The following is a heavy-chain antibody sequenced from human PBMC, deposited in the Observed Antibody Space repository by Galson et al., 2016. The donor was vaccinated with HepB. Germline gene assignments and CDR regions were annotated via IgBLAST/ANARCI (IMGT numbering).Heavy chain of an antibody. Sequence: SLRLSCAASGFTFSTHVMSWVRQAPGKGLEWVSGLSGSGDTYYADAVKGRFTISRDISKNTLYLQLNSLRAEDTAVYYCAKPRGDYCSSTSCLNYWGQGTLVTVSS. CDR1: GFTFSTHV. D-gene: IGHD2-2*01. CDR2: LSGSGDT. V-gene: IGHV3-23*01. CDR3: AKPRGDYCSSTSCLNY. J-gene: IGHJ4*02.